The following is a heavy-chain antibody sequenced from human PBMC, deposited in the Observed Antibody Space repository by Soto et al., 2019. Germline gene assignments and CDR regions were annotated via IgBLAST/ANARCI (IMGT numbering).Heavy chain of an antibody. CDR1: GFTFSNYV. CDR2: INGRGDTT. J-gene: IGHJ4*02. D-gene: IGHD3-10*01. Sequence: EVQLWESGGGLVQPGGSLRLSCVASGFTFSNYVMTWVRQAPGKGPEWVSVINGRGDTTYYSDSVKGRFTISRDNSKNMVSLKMNGLRAEDTAVYYCAKRPLSLTMFDYWGQGTLVTVSS. V-gene: IGHV3-23*01. CDR3: AKRPLSLTMFDY.